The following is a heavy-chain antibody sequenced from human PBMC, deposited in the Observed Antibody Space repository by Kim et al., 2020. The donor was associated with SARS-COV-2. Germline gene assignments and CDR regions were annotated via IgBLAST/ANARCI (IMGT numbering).Heavy chain of an antibody. CDR2: IKQDGSEK. CDR3: ASQYCSSTSCNPGYYFDY. D-gene: IGHD2-2*01. J-gene: IGHJ4*02. V-gene: IGHV3-7*01. Sequence: GGSLRLSCAASGFTFSSYWMSWVRQAPGKGLEWVANIKQDGSEKYYVDSVKGRFTISRDNAKNSLYLQMNSLRAEDTAVYYCASQYCSSTSCNPGYYFDYWGQGTLVTVSS. CDR1: GFTFSSYW.